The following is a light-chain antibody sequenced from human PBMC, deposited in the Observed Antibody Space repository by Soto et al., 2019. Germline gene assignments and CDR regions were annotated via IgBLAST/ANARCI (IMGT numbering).Light chain of an antibody. V-gene: IGLV2-23*01. Sequence: QSALAQPASVSGSPGQSVTISCTGTSSDVGAYNSVSWYQQRPDKAPQLMIYKGTQRPSGVSNRFSGSTSGNAVSLTISGLQAGDEADYFCCSSAPESTYVFGTGTKVTVL. J-gene: IGLJ1*01. CDR1: SSDVGAYNS. CDR2: KGT. CDR3: CSSAPESTYV.